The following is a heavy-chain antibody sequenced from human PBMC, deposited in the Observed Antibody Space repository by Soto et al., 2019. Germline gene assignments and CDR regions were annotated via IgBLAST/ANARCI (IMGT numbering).Heavy chain of an antibody. Sequence: PSDTLSLTSTISGLSINSYYWRWICHSAGKGLEWIGYIYYSGSTNYNPSLKCRFSISVDTSKNQFSLKLSSVIAADTAVYYCARRLRGYSYGVFDYWGQGTLVTVS. CDR1: GLSINSYY. CDR3: ARRLRGYSYGVFDY. V-gene: IGHV4-59*01. CDR2: IYYSGST. D-gene: IGHD5-18*01. J-gene: IGHJ4*02.